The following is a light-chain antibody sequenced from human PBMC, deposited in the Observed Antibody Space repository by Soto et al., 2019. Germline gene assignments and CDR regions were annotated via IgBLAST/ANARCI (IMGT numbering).Light chain of an antibody. CDR2: AAS. CDR3: QNYNGAPST. CDR1: QGISTY. V-gene: IGKV1-27*01. J-gene: IGKJ1*01. Sequence: DIQMTQSPSSLSASVGDRVTITCRASQGISTYLVWYQQKPGTVPKLLIFAASTLQSGVPSRFSGSGSGTECTLTISSLQPEDVATYYCQNYNGAPSTFGQGTKVEIK.